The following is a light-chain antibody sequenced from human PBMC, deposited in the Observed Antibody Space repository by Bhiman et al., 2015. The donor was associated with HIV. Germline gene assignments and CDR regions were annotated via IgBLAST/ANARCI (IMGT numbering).Light chain of an antibody. V-gene: IGLV1-44*01. CDR2: SNN. J-gene: IGLJ2*01. CDR3: QAWDNSAVL. CDR1: GSNIESNH. Sequence: QSVLTQPPSASGTPGQRVTISCSGSGSNIESNHVHWYQQFPGTAPKLLIYSNNQRPSRVPDRFSGSISGNTATLTISGTQAMDEADYYCQAWDNSAVLFGGGTKVTVL.